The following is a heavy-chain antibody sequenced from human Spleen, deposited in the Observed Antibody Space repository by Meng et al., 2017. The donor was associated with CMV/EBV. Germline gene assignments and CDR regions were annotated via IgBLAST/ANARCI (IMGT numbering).Heavy chain of an antibody. Sequence: WGSQNQGKGLEGVDMISYDGTNKYYADYVKGRFTISRDNSKNTLFLKRKSLRTEDTAVYYCAKDVSHSTYYDILTGFYRSGGIDYWGQGTLVTVSS. D-gene: IGHD3-9*01. CDR2: ISYDGTNK. J-gene: IGHJ4*02. CDR3: AKDVSHSTYYDILTGFYRSGGIDY. V-gene: IGHV3-30-3*02.